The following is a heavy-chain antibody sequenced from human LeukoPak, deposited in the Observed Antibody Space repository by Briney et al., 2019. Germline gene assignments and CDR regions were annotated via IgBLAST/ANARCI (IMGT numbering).Heavy chain of an antibody. V-gene: IGHV3-7*01. J-gene: IGHJ1*01. D-gene: IGHD3-22*01. CDR3: ATYSSLNRREFQY. CDR2: IKTDGSEK. CDR1: GFSFNNHW. Sequence: GGALRLSCVGSGFSFNNHWMGWVRQAPGTRLQWVANIKTDGSEKYYVDSVKGRFTISRDNAKNSLYLQMNSLRAEDTAVYYCATYSSLNRREFQYWGQGTLLTVSS.